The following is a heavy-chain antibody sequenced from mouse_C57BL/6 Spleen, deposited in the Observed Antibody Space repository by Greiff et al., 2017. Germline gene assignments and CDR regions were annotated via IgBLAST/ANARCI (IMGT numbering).Heavy chain of an antibody. Sequence: QVQLQQSGPELVKPGASVKISCKASGYAFSSSWMNWVKQRPGKGLEWIGRIYPGDGDTNYNGKFKGKATLTADKSSSTAYMQLSSLTSEDSAVSFCARDGLMRLRRFDYWGQGTTLTVSS. J-gene: IGHJ2*01. D-gene: IGHD2-4*01. CDR1: GYAFSSSW. CDR3: ARDGLMRLRRFDY. CDR2: IYPGDGDT. V-gene: IGHV1-82*01.